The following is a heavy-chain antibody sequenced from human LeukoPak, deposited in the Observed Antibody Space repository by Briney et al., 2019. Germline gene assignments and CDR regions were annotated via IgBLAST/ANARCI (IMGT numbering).Heavy chain of an antibody. Sequence: PGGSLRLSCAASGFTFSAAWMNWVRQAPGKGLEWVGRIKSKTDGGTKDYAAPVEDRFTISRDDSKNTLYLQMNSLKTEDTAVYYCTTDAIMGAAVFDYWGQGTLVTVSS. D-gene: IGHD1-26*01. J-gene: IGHJ4*02. CDR1: GFTFSAAW. CDR3: TTDAIMGAAVFDY. V-gene: IGHV3-15*01. CDR2: IKSKTDGGTK.